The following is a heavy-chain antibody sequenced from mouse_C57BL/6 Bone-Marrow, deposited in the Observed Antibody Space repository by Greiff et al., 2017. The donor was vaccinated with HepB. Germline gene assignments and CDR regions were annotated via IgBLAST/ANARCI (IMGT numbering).Heavy chain of an antibody. CDR3: AREDYDGDYYAMDY. D-gene: IGHD2-4*01. J-gene: IGHJ4*01. CDR1: GYTFTSYW. CDR2: IYPGSGNT. V-gene: IGHV1-55*01. Sequence: VQLQQPGAELVKPGASVKMSCKASGYTFTSYWITWVKQRPGQGLEWIGDIYPGSGNTNYNEKFKSKATLTVDTSSSTAYMQLSSLTSEDSAVYYCAREDYDGDYYAMDYWGQGTSVTVSS.